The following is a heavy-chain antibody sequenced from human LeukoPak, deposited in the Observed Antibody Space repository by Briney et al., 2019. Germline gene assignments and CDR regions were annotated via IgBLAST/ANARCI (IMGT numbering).Heavy chain of an antibody. CDR1: GFNFQDYT. V-gene: IGHV3-43*01. CDR3: TKDLGKVIAAAGTSGFDT. Sequence: GGSLRLSCEASGFNFQDYTMHWVRQPPGKGLEWVALINWDGGSTYYGDSVKGRFTISRDTSKNALHLQMHSLRSEDTALYYCTKDLGKVIAAAGTSGFDTWGRGTLVTVSS. D-gene: IGHD6-13*01. CDR2: INWDGGST. J-gene: IGHJ4*01.